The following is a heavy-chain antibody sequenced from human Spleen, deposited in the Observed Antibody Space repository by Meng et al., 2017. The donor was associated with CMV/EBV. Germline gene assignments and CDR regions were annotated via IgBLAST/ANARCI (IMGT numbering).Heavy chain of an antibody. CDR1: GFTFSSYS. D-gene: IGHD6-19*01. V-gene: IGHV3-21*01. Sequence: GESLKISCAAFGFTFSSYSMNWVRQAPGKGLEWVSSISSSSSYIYYADSVKGRFTISRDNAKNSLYLQMNSLRAEDTAVCYCARDSGIAVAGDAFDIWGQGTMVTVSS. J-gene: IGHJ3*02. CDR3: ARDSGIAVAGDAFDI. CDR2: ISSSSSYI.